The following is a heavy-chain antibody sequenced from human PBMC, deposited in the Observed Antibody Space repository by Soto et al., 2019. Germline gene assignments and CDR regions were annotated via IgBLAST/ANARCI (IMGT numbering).Heavy chain of an antibody. V-gene: IGHV4-30-2*01. J-gene: IGHJ4*02. Sequence: ILSLTCAVSGGSIISGGYSWSWIRQPPGKGLEWIGYIYHSGSTYYNPSLKSRVTISVDRSKNQFSLKVSSVTAADTAVYYCARGPPHSHWGQGTLVTVSS. CDR2: IYHSGST. CDR3: ARGPPHSH. D-gene: IGHD2-21*01. CDR1: GGSIISGGYS.